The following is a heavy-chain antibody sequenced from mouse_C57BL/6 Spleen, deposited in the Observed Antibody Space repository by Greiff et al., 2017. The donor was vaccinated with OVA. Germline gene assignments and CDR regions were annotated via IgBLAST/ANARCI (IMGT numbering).Heavy chain of an antibody. CDR2: ISSSGDYI. V-gene: IGHV5-9-1*02. CDR3: TRERGMDY. Sequence: EVMLVESGEGLVKPGGSLKLSCAASGFTFSSYAMYWVRQTPEKRLEWVAYISSSGDYIYYADNVKGRFTISRDNARNTLYLQMSSLKSEDTAMDYCTRERGMDYWGQGTSVTVSS. J-gene: IGHJ4*01. CDR1: GFTFSSYA.